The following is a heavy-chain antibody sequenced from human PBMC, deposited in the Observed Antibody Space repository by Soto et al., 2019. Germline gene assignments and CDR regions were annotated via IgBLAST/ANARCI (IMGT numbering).Heavy chain of an antibody. CDR3: ATPEYSSGWYVY. CDR2: IYYSGST. CDR1: GGSISSSSYY. D-gene: IGHD6-19*01. J-gene: IGHJ4*02. Sequence: QLQLQESGPGLVKPSETLSLTCTVSGGSISSSSYYWGWIRQPPGKGLEWIGSIYYSGSTYYNPSLKSRVTISVDTSKNQFSLNRISVTAADTAVYYCATPEYSSGWYVYWGQGTLGTVSS. V-gene: IGHV4-39*01.